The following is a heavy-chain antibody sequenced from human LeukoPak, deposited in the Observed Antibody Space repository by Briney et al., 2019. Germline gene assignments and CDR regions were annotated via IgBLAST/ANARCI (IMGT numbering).Heavy chain of an antibody. Sequence: SETLSLTCTVSGVSFNAYYWSWIRQSPGKRLEWIGEVSPGGYIKYNPSLKSRVTISVDTSESQLSLRLSSVTAADTAMYYCARIRCGHTGDICYNHWAQGTLVTVSS. J-gene: IGHJ5*02. D-gene: IGHD2-8*02. CDR1: GVSFNAYY. V-gene: IGHV4-34*01. CDR3: ARIRCGHTGDICYNH. CDR2: VSPGGYI.